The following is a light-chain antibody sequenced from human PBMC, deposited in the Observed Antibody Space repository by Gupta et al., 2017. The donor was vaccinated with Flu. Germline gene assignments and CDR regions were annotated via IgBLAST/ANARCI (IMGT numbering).Light chain of an antibody. J-gene: IGLJ2*01. Sequence: QSALTQPRSVSGSPGQSVTISCTGTSSDVGGYNSVSWYQQHPGKAPQFMIFNVNQRPSGVPDRFSGSKAGNTASLTXSXPQAEDXADYYCCSYAGNYNVLFGGGTKLTVL. CDR2: NVN. CDR1: SSDVGGYNS. V-gene: IGLV2-11*01. CDR3: CSYAGNYNVL.